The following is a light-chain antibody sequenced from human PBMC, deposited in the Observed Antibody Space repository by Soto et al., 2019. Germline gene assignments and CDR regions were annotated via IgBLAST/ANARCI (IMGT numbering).Light chain of an antibody. Sequence: QSVLTQPPSVSAPPGQRVTISCTGSSSNIGAGYDVHWYQQLPGTAPKLLIYGNSNRPSGVPDRFSGSKSGTSASLAITGLQAEDEADYYCQSYDSSLSGYVFGTGTKVTVL. CDR2: GNS. CDR1: SSNIGAGYD. V-gene: IGLV1-40*01. J-gene: IGLJ1*01. CDR3: QSYDSSLSGYV.